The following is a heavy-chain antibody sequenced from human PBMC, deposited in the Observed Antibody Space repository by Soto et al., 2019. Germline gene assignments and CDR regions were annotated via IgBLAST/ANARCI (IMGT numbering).Heavy chain of an antibody. CDR1: GFTFSNAW. D-gene: IGHD2-15*01. J-gene: IGHJ4*02. V-gene: IGHV3-15*07. CDR2: IKSKTDGGTT. CDR3: TAAPPHRSRLLLAY. Sequence: EVQLVESGGGLVKPGGSLRLSCAASGFTFSNAWMNWVRQAPGKGLEWVGRIKSKTDGGTTDYAAPVKGRFTISRDDSKNTLYLQMNSLKTEDTAVYYCTAAPPHRSRLLLAYWGQGTLVTVSS.